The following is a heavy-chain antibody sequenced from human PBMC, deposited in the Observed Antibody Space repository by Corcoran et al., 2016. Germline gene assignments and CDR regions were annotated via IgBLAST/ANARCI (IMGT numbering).Heavy chain of an antibody. V-gene: IGHV4-39*01. D-gene: IGHD5-18*01. CDR3: ARHGYSYSSIDY. J-gene: IGHJ4*02. CDR1: GGSISSSNYY. CDR2: IYYSGST. Sequence: QLQLQESGPGLVKPSETLSLTCTVSGGSISSSNYYWGWIRQPPGKGLEWIGNIYYSGSTYYNPSLKSRVTISVDTSKNQFSLKLSSVTAADTGVYYCARHGYSYSSIDYCGQGALVTVSS.